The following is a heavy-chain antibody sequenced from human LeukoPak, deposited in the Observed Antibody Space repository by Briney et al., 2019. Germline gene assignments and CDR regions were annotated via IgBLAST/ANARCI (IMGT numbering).Heavy chain of an antibody. V-gene: IGHV3-23*01. D-gene: IGHD3-10*01. J-gene: IGHJ4*02. Sequence: PGGSLRLSCAASGFTFSSYAMSWVRQAPGKGLEWVSVISGSGGSTYYADSVKGRFTISRDNSKNTLYLQMNSLRAEDTAVYYCAKEENYGSGSYYNDYFDYWGQGTLVTVSS. CDR1: GFTFSSYA. CDR2: ISGSGGST. CDR3: AKEENYGSGSYYNDYFDY.